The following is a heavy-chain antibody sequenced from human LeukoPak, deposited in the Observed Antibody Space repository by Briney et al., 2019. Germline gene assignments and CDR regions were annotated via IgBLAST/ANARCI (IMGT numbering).Heavy chain of an antibody. D-gene: IGHD4-11*01. Sequence: GGSLRLSCAASGFTLSSYRMNWVRPAPGKGLEGVSSISSSSSYIYYADSVKGRLTITRDNAKNSLYLQMNSLRAEDTAVYYCARDALYSNYVLGHFYYYDTDVCGKGTTLTLS. CDR3: ARDALYSNYVLGHFYYYDTDV. V-gene: IGHV3-21*01. CDR1: GFTLSSYR. J-gene: IGHJ6*03. CDR2: ISSSSSYI.